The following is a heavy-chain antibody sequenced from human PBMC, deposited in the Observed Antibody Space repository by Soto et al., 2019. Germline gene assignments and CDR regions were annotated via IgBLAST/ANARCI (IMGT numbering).Heavy chain of an antibody. D-gene: IGHD3-22*01. CDR3: ARHSVYESSGHYPD. J-gene: IGHJ4*02. Sequence: GESLKISCKGSGYSFMSDWIGWVRQMPGKGLEWMGIIYPGNSDIRYSPSFQGQVTISADKSVSTAYLQWSSLKASDTAMYYCARHSVYESSGHYPDWGQGTLVTVSS. V-gene: IGHV5-51*01. CDR2: IYPGNSDI. CDR1: GYSFMSDW.